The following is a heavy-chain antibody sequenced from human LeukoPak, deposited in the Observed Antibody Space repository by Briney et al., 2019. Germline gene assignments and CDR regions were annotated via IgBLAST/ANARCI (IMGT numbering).Heavy chain of an antibody. V-gene: IGHV3-30-3*01. CDR2: ISYDGSNK. Sequence: QPGRSLRLSCAASGFTFSSYAMHWVRQAPGKGLEWVAVISYDGSNKYYADSVKGRFTISRDNSKNTLYLQMNSLRAEDTAVYYCARGMRRGYSYGHPYYFDYWGQGTLVTVSS. CDR1: GFTFSSYA. D-gene: IGHD5-18*01. CDR3: ARGMRRGYSYGHPYYFDY. J-gene: IGHJ4*02.